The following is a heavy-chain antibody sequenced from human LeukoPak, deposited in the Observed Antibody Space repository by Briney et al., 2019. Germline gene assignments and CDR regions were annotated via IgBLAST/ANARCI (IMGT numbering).Heavy chain of an antibody. D-gene: IGHD3/OR15-3a*01. CDR3: ARGDFYFDY. Sequence: PGGSLRLSCAASGFPFSNYGMHWVRQAPGKGLEWVAVIWYDGSNKYYADSVKGRFTISRDNSKNTLYLQMNSLRAEDTAVYYCARGDFYFDYWGQGTLVTVSS. V-gene: IGHV3-33*01. J-gene: IGHJ4*02. CDR2: IWYDGSNK. CDR1: GFPFSNYG.